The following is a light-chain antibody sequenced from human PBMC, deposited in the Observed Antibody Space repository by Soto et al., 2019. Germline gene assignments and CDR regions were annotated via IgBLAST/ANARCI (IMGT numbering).Light chain of an antibody. V-gene: IGKV3-20*01. J-gene: IGKJ2*01. Sequence: EIVLTQSPGTLSLSPGERATLSCWASQSVSSSYLAWYQQKPGQAPRLLIYGASSRATGIPDRFSRSGSGTDFTLTISRLEPEDFAVYYCQQYGTSPPYTFGQGTKLEIK. CDR2: GAS. CDR1: QSVSSSY. CDR3: QQYGTSPPYT.